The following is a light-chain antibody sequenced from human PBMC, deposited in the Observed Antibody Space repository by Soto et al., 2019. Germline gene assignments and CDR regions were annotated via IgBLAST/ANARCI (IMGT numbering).Light chain of an antibody. CDR2: DAS. Sequence: EIVLTQSPATLSLSPGARATLSCRASQSVSSYLAWYQQKPGQAPRLLIYDASNRATGIPARFIVSGSGTDFTLPISSLEPEYFAVDYCQQRRNWSTFGQGTKVDIK. V-gene: IGKV3-11*01. CDR3: QQRRNWST. CDR1: QSVSSY. J-gene: IGKJ1*01.